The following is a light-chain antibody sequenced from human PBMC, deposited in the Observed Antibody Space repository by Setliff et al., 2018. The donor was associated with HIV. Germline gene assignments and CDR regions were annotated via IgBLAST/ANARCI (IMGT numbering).Light chain of an antibody. CDR1: KLGDKY. CDR3: QAWDRSTAAYV. V-gene: IGLV3-1*01. J-gene: IGLJ1*01. Sequence: SYELTQPTSVSVSPGQTASITCSGDKLGDKYACWYQQTPGQSPVVVVYQEDKRPSGIPARVSGSNSGNTATLTTSGTQAMDEADYYCQAWDRSTAAYVFGTGTKVTVL. CDR2: QED.